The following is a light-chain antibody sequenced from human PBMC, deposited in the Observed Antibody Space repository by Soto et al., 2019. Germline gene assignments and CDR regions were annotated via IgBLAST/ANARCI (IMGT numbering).Light chain of an antibody. CDR2: SNN. CDR3: AAWDDSLNGVV. CDR1: SYNIGSNT. Sequence: QSVLTQPPSASGTPGQRVTISCSGSSYNIGSNTVNWYQQLPGTAPKLLIYSNNQRPSGVPDRFSGSKSGTLASLAISGLQSEDDSDYYCAAWDDSLNGVVFGGGTKLTVL. V-gene: IGLV1-44*01. J-gene: IGLJ2*01.